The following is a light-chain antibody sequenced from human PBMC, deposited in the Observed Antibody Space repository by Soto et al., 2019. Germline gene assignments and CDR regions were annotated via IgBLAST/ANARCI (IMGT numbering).Light chain of an antibody. CDR2: DAS. CDR3: QQYNSYPLT. J-gene: IGKJ3*01. V-gene: IGKV1-13*02. CDR1: QGISST. Sequence: AIQLTQSPSSLSSSVGERVTITCRASQGISSTLAWYQQKPGKAPKLLIYDASSLESGVPSRFSGSGSGTDFTLTISRLQPEDFATYYCQQYNSYPLTFGPGTKVDIK.